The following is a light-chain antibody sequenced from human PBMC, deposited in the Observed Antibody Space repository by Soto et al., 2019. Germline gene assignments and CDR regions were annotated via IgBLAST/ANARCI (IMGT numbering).Light chain of an antibody. J-gene: IGLJ1*01. CDR3: SSYTSSSTEV. CDR1: SSDVGGYNY. CDR2: EVS. V-gene: IGLV2-14*01. Sequence: QSVLTQPASVSGSPGQSITISCTVTSSDVGGYNYVSWYQQHPGKAPKLMIYEVSNRPSGVSNRFSGSKSGNTASLTISGLQAEDEGDYYCSSYTSSSTEVFGTGTKVTVL.